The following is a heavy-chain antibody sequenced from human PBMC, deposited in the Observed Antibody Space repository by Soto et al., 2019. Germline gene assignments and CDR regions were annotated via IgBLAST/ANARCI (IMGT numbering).Heavy chain of an antibody. CDR2: ISYSGSNT. D-gene: IGHD3-3*01. Sequence: EVQLLESGGGLVQPEGSLRLSCAASGFTFSSHAMSWVRQAPGKGLEWVSAISYSGSNTYYTDSVKGRFPIPRDNSNNTLYLQMNSLRVEHTAIYYCAKRFTLFGEVKLSPDFDYWGQGTLVTVSS. CDR1: GFTFSSHA. CDR3: AKRFTLFGEVKLSPDFDY. J-gene: IGHJ4*02. V-gene: IGHV3-23*01.